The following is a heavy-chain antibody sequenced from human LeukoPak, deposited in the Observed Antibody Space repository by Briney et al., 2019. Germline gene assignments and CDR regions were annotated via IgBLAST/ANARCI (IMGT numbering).Heavy chain of an antibody. CDR1: GFTFGSYA. CDR2: ISGSGGST. D-gene: IGHD6-19*01. J-gene: IGHJ4*02. CDR3: AKTIAGYSSGRYPGWPVDY. V-gene: IGHV3-23*01. Sequence: PGGSLRLSCAASGFTFGSYAMYWVRRAPGKGLEWVSGISGSGGSTFYADSVEGRFTISRDNSENTVYLQMNSLRADDTAVYYCAKTIAGYSSGRYPGWPVDYWGQGTLVTVSP.